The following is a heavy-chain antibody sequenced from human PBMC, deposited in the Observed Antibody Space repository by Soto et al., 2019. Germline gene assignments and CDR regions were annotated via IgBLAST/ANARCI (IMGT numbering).Heavy chain of an antibody. V-gene: IGHV3-23*01. D-gene: IGHD3-3*01. J-gene: IGHJ4*02. CDR1: GFTFSSYA. Sequence: EVQLLESGGGLVQPGGSLRLSCAASGFTFSSYAMSWVRQAPGKGLEWVSAISGSGGSTYYADSVKGRFTISRDNSKNTLYLQMNSLRAEDTAVYYCAKGERVYDFWSGYTWFDYWGQGTLVTVSS. CDR3: AKGERVYDFWSGYTWFDY. CDR2: ISGSGGST.